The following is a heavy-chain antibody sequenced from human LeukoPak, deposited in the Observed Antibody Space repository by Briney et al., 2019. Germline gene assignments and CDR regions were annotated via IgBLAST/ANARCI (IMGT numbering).Heavy chain of an antibody. Sequence: KISCKGSGYTFTSYDISWVRQAPGQGLEWMGGIIPIFGTANYAQKFQGRVTITTDESTSTAYMELSSLRSEDTAVYYCARLDWNDVRDWGQGTLVTVSS. CDR2: IIPIFGTA. J-gene: IGHJ4*02. CDR3: ARLDWNDVRD. V-gene: IGHV1-69*05. D-gene: IGHD1-1*01. CDR1: GYTFTSYD.